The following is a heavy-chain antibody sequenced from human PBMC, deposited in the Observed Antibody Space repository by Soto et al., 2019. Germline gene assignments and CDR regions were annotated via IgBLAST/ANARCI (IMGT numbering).Heavy chain of an antibody. CDR2: INAGNGNT. J-gene: IGHJ6*02. CDR1: GYPFTSYA. CDR3: ARDPPYSSSPYYYYGMDV. D-gene: IGHD6-6*01. Sequence: QVQLVPSGAAVKKPGASVTVSCKASGYPFTSYAMHWVRQAPGQRLEWMGWINAGNGNTKYSQKFQGRVTITRDTYASTGYMELSSLISEDTAVYYCARDPPYSSSPYYYYGMDVWGQGPTVTVSS. V-gene: IGHV1-3*01.